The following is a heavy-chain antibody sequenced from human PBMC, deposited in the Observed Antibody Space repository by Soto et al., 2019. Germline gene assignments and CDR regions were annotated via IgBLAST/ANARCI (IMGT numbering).Heavy chain of an antibody. CDR2: MNPINGAT. V-gene: IGHV1-8*02. CDR1: GYDFTAYD. Sequence: GSSVKVSCKASGYDFTAYDINWVRQASGQGLEWMGWMNPINGATGSARRFQGRVSMTRNTATGTAYLELTSLRSDDSAVYYSGRGPSTRASAGGNPYYYAVDIWPQGTTVTVSS. CDR3: GRGPSTRASAGGNPYYYAVDI. J-gene: IGHJ6*02. D-gene: IGHD2-15*01.